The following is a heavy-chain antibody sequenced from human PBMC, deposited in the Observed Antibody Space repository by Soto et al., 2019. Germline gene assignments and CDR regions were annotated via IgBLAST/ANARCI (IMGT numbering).Heavy chain of an antibody. CDR3: ARGAPGGSSSSWFDP. J-gene: IGHJ5*02. CDR2: IIPIFGTA. Sequence: SVKVSCKASGGTFSSYAISWVRQAPGQGLEWMGGIIPIFGTANYAQKFQGRVTITADKSTSTAYMELSSLRSEDTAVYYCARGAPGGSSSSWFDPWGQGTLVTVSS. V-gene: IGHV1-69*06. D-gene: IGHD6-13*01. CDR1: GGTFSSYA.